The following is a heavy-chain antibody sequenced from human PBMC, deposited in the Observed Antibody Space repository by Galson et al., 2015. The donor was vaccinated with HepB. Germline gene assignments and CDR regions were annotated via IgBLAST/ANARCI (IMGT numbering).Heavy chain of an antibody. Sequence: SETLSLTCTVSGGSISSSSYYWGWIRQPPGKGLEWIGSIYYSGSTYYNPSLKSRVTISVDTSKNQFSLKLSSVTAADTAVYYCASNGVCSSTSCYTRWGQGTLVTVSS. D-gene: IGHD2-2*02. V-gene: IGHV4-39*01. CDR2: IYYSGST. CDR1: GGSISSSSYY. J-gene: IGHJ4*02. CDR3: ASNGVCSSTSCYTR.